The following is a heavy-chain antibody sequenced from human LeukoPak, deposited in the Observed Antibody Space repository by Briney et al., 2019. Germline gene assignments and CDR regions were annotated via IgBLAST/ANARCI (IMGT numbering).Heavy chain of an antibody. V-gene: IGHV1-18*01. CDR2: ISAYNGNT. CDR3: ARDRVWYDSSGYFDY. J-gene: IGHJ4*02. D-gene: IGHD3-22*01. Sequence: AASVKVSSKASGYTFTSYGISWVRQAPGQGLEWMGWISAYNGNTNYAQKLQGRVTMTTDTSTSTAYMELRSLRSDDTAVYYCARDRVWYDSSGYFDYWGQGTLVTVSS. CDR1: GYTFTSYG.